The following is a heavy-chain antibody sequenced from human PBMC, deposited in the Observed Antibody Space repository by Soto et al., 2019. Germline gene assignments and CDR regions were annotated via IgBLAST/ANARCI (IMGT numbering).Heavy chain of an antibody. D-gene: IGHD2-15*01. J-gene: IGHJ4*02. CDR3: AHRRSYCSGGSCYSGFDD. CDR2: IYCDDDK. Sequence: QITLKESGPTLVKPTQTLTLTCTFSGFSLSTSGVGVGWIRQPPGKALEWLALIYCDDDKRYSPSLKSRLTITKEDSKNQVVLPMTNMDPVDTATYYCAHRRSYCSGGSCYSGFDDWGQGTLVTVSS. V-gene: IGHV2-5*02. CDR1: GFSLSTSGVG.